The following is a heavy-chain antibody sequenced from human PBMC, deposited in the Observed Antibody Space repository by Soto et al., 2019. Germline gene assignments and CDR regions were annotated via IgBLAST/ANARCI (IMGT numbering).Heavy chain of an antibody. CDR2: ISAYNGNT. CDR3: ARDVPILDQAATPLITVFGVIQSRFDV. Sequence: GPELKKPGASVKVSCKASGYSFTTYGISWVRQAPGQGLEWMGWISAYNGNTKYAHNFQGRVNMTTDTSTTTAYLEIRSLRSDDTALYYCARDVPILDQAATPLITVFGVIQSRFDVWGRGTMVTVSS. V-gene: IGHV1-18*04. CDR1: GYSFTTYG. J-gene: IGHJ3*01. D-gene: IGHD3-3*01.